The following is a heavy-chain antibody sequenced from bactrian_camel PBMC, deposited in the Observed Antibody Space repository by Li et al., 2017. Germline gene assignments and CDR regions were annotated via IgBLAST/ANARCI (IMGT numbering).Heavy chain of an antibody. CDR2: LGSHGTA. CDR3: AAGLSSGVCPKITNSAFNF. V-gene: IGHV3S53*01. Sequence: HVQLVESGGGSVQAGETLRLTCAASEDIKTFCMAWFRQAPGNERERVAVLGSHGTATYADSVKGRFTISQDDAKTTVYLQMNNLKPEDTGMYYCAAGLSSGVCPKITNSAFNFWGQGTQVTVS. D-gene: IGHD3*01. J-gene: IGHJ4*01. CDR1: EDIKTFC.